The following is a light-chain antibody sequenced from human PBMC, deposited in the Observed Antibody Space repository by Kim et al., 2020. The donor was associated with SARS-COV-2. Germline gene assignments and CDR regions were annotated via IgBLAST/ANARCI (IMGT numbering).Light chain of an antibody. CDR1: QSVSPS. Sequence: DIQMTQSPSSLSASVGDRVTITCRASQSVSPSLNWYQQRPGEAPKLLIYAVSNLQSGVPSRFSGSGSGTDFTLTISSLQPEDFAICYCQQSHDFPYNFGQGTKLEI. V-gene: IGKV1-39*01. J-gene: IGKJ2*01. CDR2: AVS. CDR3: QQSHDFPYN.